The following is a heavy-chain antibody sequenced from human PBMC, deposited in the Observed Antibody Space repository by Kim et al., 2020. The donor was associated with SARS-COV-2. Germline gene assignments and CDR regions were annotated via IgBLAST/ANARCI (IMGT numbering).Heavy chain of an antibody. CDR3: ARDWKVGAIANWFDP. D-gene: IGHD1-26*01. V-gene: IGHV3-30*07. J-gene: IGHJ5*02. Sequence: DSLKGRFTISRDNSTNPLYVQMSSLRAEDTAVYYCARDWKVGAIANWFDPWGQGTLVTVSS.